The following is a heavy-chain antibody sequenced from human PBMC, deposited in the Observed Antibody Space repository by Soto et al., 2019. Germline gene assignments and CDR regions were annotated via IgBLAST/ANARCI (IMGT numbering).Heavy chain of an antibody. D-gene: IGHD6-13*01. J-gene: IGHJ5*02. Sequence: QVQLQESGPGLVKPSQTLSLTCTVSGGSISSGGYYWSWIRQHPGKGLEWIGYIYYSGSTYYNPPLKRRVTISVDTSKNHYSLKLSSVTAADTAVYYCARETIAAAGVWFDPWGQGTQVTVSS. CDR3: ARETIAAAGVWFDP. V-gene: IGHV4-31*03. CDR2: IYYSGST. CDR1: GGSISSGGYY.